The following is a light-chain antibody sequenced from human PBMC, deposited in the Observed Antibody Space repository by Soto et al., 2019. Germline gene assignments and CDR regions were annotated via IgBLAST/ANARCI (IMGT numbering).Light chain of an antibody. V-gene: IGLV2-14*01. CDR1: SSDVGHYNS. J-gene: IGLJ2*01. Sequence: QSVLTQPRSVSGSPGQSVTISCTGTSSDVGHYNSVSWYQQHPGKAPKVMIFEVTNRPSGVSNRFSGSKSGNTASLTISGLQAQDEADYYCSSYRSSAAILFGGGTKLTVL. CDR2: EVT. CDR3: SSYRSSAAIL.